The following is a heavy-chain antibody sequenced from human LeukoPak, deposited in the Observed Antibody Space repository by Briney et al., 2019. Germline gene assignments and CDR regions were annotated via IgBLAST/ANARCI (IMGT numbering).Heavy chain of an antibody. V-gene: IGHV3-21*01. Sequence: GGSLRLSCAASGFTFSDYIMNWVRQAPGKGLEWVASISRNSTYIHYADSVKGRFTISRDNARNSLFLQMNSLRAEDTAIYYCARDEGYYFDSWGQGTLVTVSS. CDR2: ISRNSTYI. CDR1: GFTFSDYI. J-gene: IGHJ4*02. CDR3: ARDEGYYFDS.